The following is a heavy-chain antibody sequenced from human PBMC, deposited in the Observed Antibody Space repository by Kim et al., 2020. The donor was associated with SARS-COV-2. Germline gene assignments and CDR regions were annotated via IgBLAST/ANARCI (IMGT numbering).Heavy chain of an antibody. J-gene: IGHJ4*02. D-gene: IGHD1-1*01. V-gene: IGHV3-33*01. CDR1: GFTFRSYG. CDR2: IWDDASEK. Sequence: GGSLRLSCAASGFTFRSYGMHWVRQAPGKGPEWVAVIWDDASEKYYIDSVKGRFTISRDNSKNTLFLQMDTLRAEDTAIYYCARGNDANSGVYDYWGQGTLVTVSS. CDR3: ARGNDANSGVYDY.